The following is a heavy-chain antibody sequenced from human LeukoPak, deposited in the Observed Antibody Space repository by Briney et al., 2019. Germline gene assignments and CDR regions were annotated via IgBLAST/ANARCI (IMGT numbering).Heavy chain of an antibody. Sequence: GGSLRLSCAASGFTFRTYWMLWVRQAPGKGLEWVANIKQDGSEKYYVDSVKGRFTISRDNAKNSLYLQMNSLRAEDTAVYYCARVGFTVTIFGYWGQGTLVTVSS. J-gene: IGHJ4*02. D-gene: IGHD4-11*01. V-gene: IGHV3-7*01. CDR2: IKQDGSEK. CDR1: GFTFRTYW. CDR3: ARVGFTVTIFGY.